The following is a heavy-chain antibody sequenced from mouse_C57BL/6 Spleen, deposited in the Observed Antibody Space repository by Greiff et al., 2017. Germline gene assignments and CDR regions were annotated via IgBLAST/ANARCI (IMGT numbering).Heavy chain of an antibody. CDR3: ARGGTVVADYAMDY. CDR1: GYTFTSYW. V-gene: IGHV1-69*01. J-gene: IGHJ4*01. D-gene: IGHD1-1*01. CDR2: IDPSDSYT. Sequence: QVQLQQPGAELVMPGASVKLSCKASGYTFTSYWMHWVKQRPGQGLEWIGEIDPSDSYTNYNQKFKGKSTLTVDKSSSTAYMQLSSLTSEDSAVYYCARGGTVVADYAMDYWGQGTSVTVSS.